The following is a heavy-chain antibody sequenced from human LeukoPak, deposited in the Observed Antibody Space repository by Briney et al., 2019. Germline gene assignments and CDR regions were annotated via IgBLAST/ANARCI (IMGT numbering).Heavy chain of an antibody. CDR3: AKEQRIRHCSEGVCTEGYYFDY. J-gene: IGHJ4*02. CDR1: VFSFNMFA. D-gene: IGHD6-25*01. V-gene: IGHV3-23*01. CDR2: VSRGGSST. Sequence: GGSLRLSCTGTVFSFNMFAINWVRQAPGQGLEWVSGVSRGGSSTNYADSVKGRFTVSRDRSTNTVVLQMNSLRPEDTALYYCAKEQRIRHCSEGVCTEGYYFDYWGQGTLVTVSS.